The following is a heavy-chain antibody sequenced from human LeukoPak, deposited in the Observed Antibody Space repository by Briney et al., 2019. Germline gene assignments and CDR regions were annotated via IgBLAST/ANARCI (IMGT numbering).Heavy chain of an antibody. CDR2: TGSTGVST. CDR3: AKVPGVVPALYFDY. Sequence: GGSLRLSCAASGFTFSSYAMNWVRQAPGKGLEWVSATGSTGVSTFYADSVKGRFTVSRDNSKNTLFLQMNSLMAEDTAVYYCAKVPGVVPALYFDYWGQGILVTVSS. V-gene: IGHV3-23*01. J-gene: IGHJ4*02. CDR1: GFTFSSYA. D-gene: IGHD2-2*01.